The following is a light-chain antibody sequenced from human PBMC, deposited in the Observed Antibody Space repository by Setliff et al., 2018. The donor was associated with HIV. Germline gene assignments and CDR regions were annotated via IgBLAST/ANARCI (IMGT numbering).Light chain of an antibody. V-gene: IGLV2-8*01. J-gene: IGLJ1*01. Sequence: QSALTQPPSASGSPGQSVAISCTVTSSDIGSHNHVSWYQQYPGKAPKLMIYELSQRPSGVPDRFSGSKSGNTASLTVSGLQAEDEADYYCASYAGDGVHDIYVFGTGTKVTVL. CDR1: SSDIGSHNH. CDR2: ELS. CDR3: ASYAGDGVHDIYV.